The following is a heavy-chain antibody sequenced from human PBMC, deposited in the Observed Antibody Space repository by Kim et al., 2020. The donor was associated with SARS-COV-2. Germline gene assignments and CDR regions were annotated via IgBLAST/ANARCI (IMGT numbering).Heavy chain of an antibody. J-gene: IGHJ4*02. D-gene: IGHD2-21*01. CDR1: GYSFTSYW. CDR2: IYPGDSDT. CDR3: ARIGLPEMATIDGDFFFDY. Sequence: GESLKISCKGSGYSFTSYWIGWVRQMPGKGLEWMGIIYPGDSDTRYSPSFQGQVTISADKSISTAYLQWSSLKASDTAMYYCARIGLPEMATIDGDFFFDYWGQGTLVTVSS. V-gene: IGHV5-51*01.